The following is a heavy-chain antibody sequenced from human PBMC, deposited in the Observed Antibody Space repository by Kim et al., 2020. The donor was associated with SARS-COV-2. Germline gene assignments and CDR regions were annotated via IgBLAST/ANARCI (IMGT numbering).Heavy chain of an antibody. CDR1: GGSISSSSYY. Sequence: SETLSLTCTVSGGSISSSSYYWGWIRQPPGKGLEWIGSIYYSGSTYYNPSLKSRVTISVDTSKNQFSLKLSSVTAADTAVYYCARLPSYSSSCWGQGTLVTVSS. D-gene: IGHD6-13*01. CDR3: ARLPSYSSSC. V-gene: IGHV4-39*01. CDR2: IYYSGST. J-gene: IGHJ4*02.